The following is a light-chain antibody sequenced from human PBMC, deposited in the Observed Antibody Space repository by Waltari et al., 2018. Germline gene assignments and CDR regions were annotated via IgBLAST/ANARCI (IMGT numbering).Light chain of an antibody. CDR2: DVS. CDR3: CSYAGRYTWV. J-gene: IGLJ3*02. CDR1: SSDVGGYNY. Sequence: QPAQTQPRSVSGSPGQSVTISCTGTSSDVGGYNYVNWFQQHPGKAPKLMIHDVSKRPSGVPVRVSGSKSGNTASLTSSGLQADDETDYYCCSYAGRYTWVFGGGTKLTVL. V-gene: IGLV2-11*01.